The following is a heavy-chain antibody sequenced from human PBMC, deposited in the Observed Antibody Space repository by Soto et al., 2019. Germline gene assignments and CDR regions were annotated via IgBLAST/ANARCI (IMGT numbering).Heavy chain of an antibody. Sequence: SQTLSLTCVISGDSVTSRSAAWNWIRQSPSRGLEWLGRTYYRSKWYNDFALFVNSRIIINADTSKNQFSLQLNSVTPEDTAVYYCARGKPAYYGMDVWGQGTTVTVSS. CDR1: GDSVTSRSAA. V-gene: IGHV6-1*01. J-gene: IGHJ6*02. CDR3: ARGKPAYYGMDV. CDR2: TYYRSKWYN.